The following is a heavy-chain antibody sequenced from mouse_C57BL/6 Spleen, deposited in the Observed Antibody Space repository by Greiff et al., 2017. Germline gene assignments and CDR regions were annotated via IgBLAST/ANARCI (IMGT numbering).Heavy chain of an antibody. V-gene: IGHV5-9*01. CDR2: ISGGGGNT. J-gene: IGHJ3*01. D-gene: IGHD4-1*01. Sequence: DVKLVESGGGLVKPGGSLKLSCAASGFTFSSYTMSWVRQTPGQRLEWFATISGGGGNTYSPASVQGRFTISRDKTKNTLYPQMSSLRSEDTTLYYCANWEVAYWGEGTLGNV. CDR1: GFTFSSYT. CDR3: ANWEVAY.